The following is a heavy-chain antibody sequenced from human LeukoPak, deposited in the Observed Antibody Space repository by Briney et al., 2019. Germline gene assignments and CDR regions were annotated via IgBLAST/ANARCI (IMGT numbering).Heavy chain of an antibody. J-gene: IGHJ6*04. CDR2: INAGNGNT. Sequence: EASVTVSCKASGYTFTSYAMHWVRQAPGQRLEWMGWINAGNGNTKYSQKFQGRVTITRDTSAGTAYMELSSLRSEDTAVYYCARTTTMVRYRYYYYGMDVWGKGTTVTVSS. D-gene: IGHD3-10*01. V-gene: IGHV1-3*01. CDR3: ARTTTMVRYRYYYYGMDV. CDR1: GYTFTSYA.